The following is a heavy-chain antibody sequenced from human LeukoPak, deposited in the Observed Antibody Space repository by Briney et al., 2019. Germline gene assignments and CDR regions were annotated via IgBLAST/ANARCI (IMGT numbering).Heavy chain of an antibody. J-gene: IGHJ4*02. CDR3: ARTRIAARVVWSGYYFDY. Sequence: ALTLTCLSTGFTFDYYVMSWVRQAPCKGLAGVASINWNGGSTGYAGSVKGRFTISRDNAKNSLYLQMNSLRAEDTALYYCARTRIAARVVWSGYYFDYWGQGTLVTVSS. CDR1: GFTFDYYV. CDR2: INWNGGST. V-gene: IGHV3-20*04. D-gene: IGHD6-6*01.